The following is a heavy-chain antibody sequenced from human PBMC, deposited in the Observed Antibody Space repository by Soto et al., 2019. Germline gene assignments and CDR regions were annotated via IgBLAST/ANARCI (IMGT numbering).Heavy chain of an antibody. CDR3: ARLGYSSGWDY. CDR2: INSDGSHT. V-gene: IGHV3-74*01. Sequence: GGSLRLSCAASGFPFSSYWMSWVRQAPGKGLLWVSRINSDGSHTIYADSVKGRFTISRDNAKNTLYLQMNSLRAEDTAVYYCARLGYSSGWDYWGKGTLVTVSS. CDR1: GFPFSSYW. J-gene: IGHJ4*02. D-gene: IGHD6-19*01.